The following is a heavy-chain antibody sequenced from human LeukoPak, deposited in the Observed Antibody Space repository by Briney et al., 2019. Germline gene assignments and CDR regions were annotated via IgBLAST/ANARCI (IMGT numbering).Heavy chain of an antibody. D-gene: IGHD6-19*01. V-gene: IGHV3-30*19. CDR2: ISYDGSNK. CDR3: ARDGGGGYSSGWYYGDY. J-gene: IGHJ4*02. CDR1: GFTFSTFD. Sequence: GGSLRLSCAASGFTFSTFDMHWVRQAPGKGLEWVAVISYDGSNKYYADSVKGRFTISRDNSKNTLSLQMNSLRVEDTAVYYCARDGGGGYSSGWYYGDYWGRGTLVTVSS.